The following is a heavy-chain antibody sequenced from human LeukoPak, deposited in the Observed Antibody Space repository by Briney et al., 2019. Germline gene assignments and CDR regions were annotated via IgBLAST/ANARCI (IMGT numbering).Heavy chain of an antibody. Sequence: SETPSLTCAVSGGSISSHYWNWIRQPPGKGLEWIGYIYNSGTIKYNPSLESRVTISVDTSKNDFSLKLTSVTAADTAVYYCARGEDFKSSRFDPWGQGTLVTVSS. CDR1: GGSISSHY. D-gene: IGHD1-26*01. CDR2: IYNSGTI. V-gene: IGHV4-59*11. J-gene: IGHJ5*02. CDR3: ARGEDFKSSRFDP.